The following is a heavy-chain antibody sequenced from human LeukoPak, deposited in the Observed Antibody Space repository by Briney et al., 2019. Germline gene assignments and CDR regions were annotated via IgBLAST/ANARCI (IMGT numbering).Heavy chain of an antibody. Sequence: GGSLRLSCAASGFTFTSYWMHWVRHAPGKGLVWVSRINSDGSSTNYADSVKGRFPISRDNAKNTLYLQVNSLRAEATAVYFCARGTNYYDSTGMSDWGQGPLVTVSS. J-gene: IGHJ1*01. CDR3: ARGTNYYDSTGMSD. V-gene: IGHV3-74*01. CDR1: GFTFTSYW. CDR2: INSDGSST. D-gene: IGHD3-22*01.